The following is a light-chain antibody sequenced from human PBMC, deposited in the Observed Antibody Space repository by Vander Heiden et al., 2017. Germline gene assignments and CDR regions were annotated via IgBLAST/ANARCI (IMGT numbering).Light chain of an antibody. CDR2: EDT. V-gene: IGLV3-10*01. CDR3: YSTDSSGNQGV. CDR1: ALPKKY. J-gene: IGLJ3*02. Sequence: SYELTQPPTVSVSPGQTARIPCPGDALPKKYGYWYRQRSGQAPVLVIFEDTKRPSGIPKRISSSSSGTLATLTISGAQVEDEADYYCYSTDSSGNQGVFGGGTKVTVL.